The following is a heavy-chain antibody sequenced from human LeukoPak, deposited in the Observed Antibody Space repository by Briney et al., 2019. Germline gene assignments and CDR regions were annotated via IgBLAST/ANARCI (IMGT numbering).Heavy chain of an antibody. V-gene: IGHV3-21*01. CDR3: ARDLILADSSGSSAHDY. D-gene: IGHD2-15*01. J-gene: IGHJ4*02. CDR2: ISTDSIYI. CDR1: GGSIRSSN. Sequence: KPSETLSLTCTVSGGSIRSSNYYWGWVRQAPGKGLEWVSSISTDSIYIYYADSVQGRFTISRDNAKNSLYLQMNSLRDEDTAVYYCARDLILADSSGSSAHDYWGQGTLVTVSS.